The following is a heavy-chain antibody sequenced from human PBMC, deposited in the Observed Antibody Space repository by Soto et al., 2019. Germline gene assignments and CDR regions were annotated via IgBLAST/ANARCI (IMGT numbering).Heavy chain of an antibody. CDR3: ARGWAYRYGMDV. CDR2: IYSGGST. V-gene: IGHV3-53*01. J-gene: IGHJ6*01. D-gene: IGHD5-18*01. CDR1: EFTVSSNY. Sequence: HPWGSLRISCASSEFTVSSNYMSWVRQAPGKGLEWVSVIYSGGSTYYADSVKGRFTISRDNSKNTLYLQMNSLRAEDTAVYYCARGWAYRYGMDVWGQGTTVTVSS.